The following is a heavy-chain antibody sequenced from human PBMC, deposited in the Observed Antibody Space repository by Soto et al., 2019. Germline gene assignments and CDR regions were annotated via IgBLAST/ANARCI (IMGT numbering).Heavy chain of an antibody. D-gene: IGHD5-12*01. J-gene: IGHJ6*03. V-gene: IGHV1-2*04. CDR1: GYTFTGYY. CDR2: INPNSGGT. Sequence: ASVKVSCKASGYTFTGYYMHWVRQAPGQGLEWMGWINPNSGGTNYAQKFQGWVTMTRDTSISTAYMELSRLRSDDTAVYYCARGGVATTLYYYYYYMDVWGKGTTVTVSS. CDR3: ARGGVATTLYYYYYYMDV.